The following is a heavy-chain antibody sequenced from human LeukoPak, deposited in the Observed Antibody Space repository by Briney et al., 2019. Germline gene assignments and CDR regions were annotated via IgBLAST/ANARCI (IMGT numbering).Heavy chain of an antibody. CDR3: ARGWDYGEMLVSYYMDV. CDR2: INHSGST. D-gene: IGHD4-17*01. CDR1: GGSFSGYY. J-gene: IGHJ6*03. V-gene: IGHV4-34*01. Sequence: PSETLSLTCAVYGGSFSGYYWSWIRQPPGKGLEWIGEINHSGSTNYNPSLKSRVTISVDTSKNQFSLKLSSVTAADTAVYYCARGWDYGEMLVSYYMDVWGKGTTVTVSS.